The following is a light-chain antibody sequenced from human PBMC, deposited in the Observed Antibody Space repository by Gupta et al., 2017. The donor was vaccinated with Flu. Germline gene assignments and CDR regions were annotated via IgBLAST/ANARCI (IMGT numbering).Light chain of an antibody. V-gene: IGKV3-15*01. CDR1: HNVNHN. CDR2: GAS. CDR3: QQYNNWPPAYT. Sequence: EIVMTQSPATLPVSPGESITLSCRASHNVNHNLAWFQQKPGQAPRLLIHGASTRANDVPDRFTGSGSGTEFTLTINNLQSEDFAVYYCQQYNNWPPAYTFGQGTKLEI. J-gene: IGKJ2*01.